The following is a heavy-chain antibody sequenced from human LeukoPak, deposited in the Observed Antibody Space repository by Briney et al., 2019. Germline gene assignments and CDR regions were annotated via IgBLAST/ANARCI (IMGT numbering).Heavy chain of an antibody. CDR3: ATGGHYYDSSGSTYYFDY. V-gene: IGHV3-21*04. CDR2: ISSSDTYI. D-gene: IGHD3-22*01. Sequence: GGSLRLSCAASGFTFSSYSMNWVRQAPGKGLEWVSSISSSDTYIYHADSVKGRFTISRDNAKNSLFLQMNSLRAEDTAVYYCATGGHYYDSSGSTYYFDYWGQGTLVTVSS. J-gene: IGHJ4*02. CDR1: GFTFSSYS.